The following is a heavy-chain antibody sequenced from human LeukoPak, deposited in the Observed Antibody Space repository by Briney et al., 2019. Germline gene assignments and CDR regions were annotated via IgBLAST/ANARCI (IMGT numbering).Heavy chain of an antibody. J-gene: IGHJ5*02. Sequence: SGTLSLTCAVSIASISSIHWWSWVRQSPGNGLEWIENTYHSDYTNYNPSLKSRATISVDKSRNQFSLKLRSVTAADTAVYYCARHSPYDRNWFDHWGQGTLVTVSS. D-gene: IGHD5-12*01. V-gene: IGHV4-4*02. CDR2: TYHSDYT. CDR1: IASISSIHW. CDR3: ARHSPYDRNWFDH.